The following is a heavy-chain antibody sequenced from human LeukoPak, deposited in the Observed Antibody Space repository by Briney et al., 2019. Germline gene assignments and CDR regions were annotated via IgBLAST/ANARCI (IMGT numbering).Heavy chain of an antibody. Sequence: SQTLSLTCAISGDSVSSNSAAWNWIRQSPSRGLEWLGRTYYRSKWYNDYAGSVKSRITINLDTSKNQFSLQLNSVTHEDTAVYYCARDSVEGWYYYYYYGMDVWGKGTTVTVSS. J-gene: IGHJ6*04. CDR1: GDSVSSNSAA. CDR3: ARDSVEGWYYYYYYGMDV. CDR2: TYYRSKWYN. V-gene: IGHV6-1*01. D-gene: IGHD2-15*01.